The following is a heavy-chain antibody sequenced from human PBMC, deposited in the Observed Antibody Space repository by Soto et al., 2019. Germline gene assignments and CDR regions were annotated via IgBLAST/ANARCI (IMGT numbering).Heavy chain of an antibody. CDR1: GGSFSGYY. D-gene: IGHD3-10*01. CDR3: ARERGVLLWFGEPKWFHP. Sequence: TSETLSLTCAVYGGSFSGYYWSWIRQPPGKGLEWIGEINHSGSTNYNPSLKSRVTISVDTSKNQFSLKLSSVTAADTAVYYCARERGVLLWFGEPKWFHPWGQGTLVTVSS. J-gene: IGHJ5*02. CDR2: INHSGST. V-gene: IGHV4-34*01.